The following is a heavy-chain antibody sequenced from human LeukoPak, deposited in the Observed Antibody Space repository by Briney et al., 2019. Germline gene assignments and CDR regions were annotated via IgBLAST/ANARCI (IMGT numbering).Heavy chain of an antibody. D-gene: IGHD3-10*01. J-gene: IGHJ5*02. CDR2: IYYSGST. Sequence: PSETLSLTCTVSGGSISSYYWSWIRQPPGKGLEWIGYIYYSGSTNYNPSLKSRVTISVDTSKNQFSLKLSSVTAADTAVYYCARHYGSGSYNCFDPWGQGTLVTVSS. CDR1: GGSISSYY. CDR3: ARHYGSGSYNCFDP. V-gene: IGHV4-59*08.